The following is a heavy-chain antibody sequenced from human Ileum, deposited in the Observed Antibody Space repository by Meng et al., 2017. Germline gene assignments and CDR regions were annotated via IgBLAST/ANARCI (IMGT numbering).Heavy chain of an antibody. D-gene: IGHD3-10*02. CDR1: GFTFSSYS. V-gene: IGHV3-21*01. CDR2: ISSSSSYI. CDR3: AAGLFGETFDY. J-gene: IGHJ4*02. Sequence: GESLKISCSASGFTFSSYSMNWVRQAPGKGLEWVSSISSSSSYIYYADSVKGRFTISRDNDKNSLYLQMNSLRAEDTAVYYCAAGLFGETFDYWGQGTLVTVAS.